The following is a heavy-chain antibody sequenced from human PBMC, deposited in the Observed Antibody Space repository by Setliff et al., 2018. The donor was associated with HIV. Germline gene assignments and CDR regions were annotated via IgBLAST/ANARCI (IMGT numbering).Heavy chain of an antibody. D-gene: IGHD3-3*02. V-gene: IGHV3-7*01. CDR1: GFTLRSYW. Sequence: GGSLRLSCAASGFTLRSYWMGWVRQAPGKGLEWVANINEDGADIRYADSVKGRFLISRDNAKNLVYLLMNSLIDEDTAVYYCARRPGFISTGGWFDPWGQGTLVTVSS. J-gene: IGHJ5*02. CDR2: INEDGADI. CDR3: ARRPGFISTGGWFDP.